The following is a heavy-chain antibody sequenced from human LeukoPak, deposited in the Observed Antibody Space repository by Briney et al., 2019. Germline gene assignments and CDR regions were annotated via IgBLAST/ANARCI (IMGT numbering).Heavy chain of an antibody. J-gene: IGHJ4*02. V-gene: IGHV1-2*02. CDR2: INPNSGGT. D-gene: IGHD6-6*01. CDR1: GYTFTGYY. Sequence: GASVKVSCKASGYTFTGYYMHWVRQAPGQGLEWMGWINPNSGGTNYAQKFQGRVTMTRDTSISTAYMELSRLRSDDTAVYYGAREVYGSSSPFDYWGQGTLVTVSS. CDR3: AREVYGSSSPFDY.